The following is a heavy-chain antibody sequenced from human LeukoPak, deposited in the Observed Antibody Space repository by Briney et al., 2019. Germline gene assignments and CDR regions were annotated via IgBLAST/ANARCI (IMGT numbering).Heavy chain of an antibody. D-gene: IGHD3-3*01. CDR3: ARVRSGSDDWVDP. V-gene: IGHV3-74*03. CDR2: IDTVGSTT. J-gene: IGHJ5*02. Sequence: GGSLRLSCAASGFTFSAYWMRWVRQAPGKGLVLVSRIDTVGSTTTYADSVKGRFTISRDNAKNTLHLQMSSLTADDMGVYYCARVRSGSDDWVDPWGQGTLVTVSS. CDR1: GFTFSAYW.